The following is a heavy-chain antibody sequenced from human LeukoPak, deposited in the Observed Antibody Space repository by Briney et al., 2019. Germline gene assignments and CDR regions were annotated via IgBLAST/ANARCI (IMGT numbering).Heavy chain of an antibody. D-gene: IGHD2-2*01. CDR2: IYTSGST. Sequence: SETXSLTCTVSGGSISSGSYYWSWIRQPAGKGLEWIGRIYTSGSTNYNPSLKSRVTISVDTSKNQFSLKLSSVTAADTAVYYCARAPLRYCSSTSCRDYWGQGTLVTVSS. CDR1: GGSISSGSYY. V-gene: IGHV4-61*02. CDR3: ARAPLRYCSSTSCRDY. J-gene: IGHJ4*02.